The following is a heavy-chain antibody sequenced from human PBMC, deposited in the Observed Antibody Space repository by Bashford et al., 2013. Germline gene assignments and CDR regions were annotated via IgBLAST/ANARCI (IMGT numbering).Heavy chain of an antibody. Sequence: GSLRLSCAASGFTFSSYWMHWVRQAPGRGWCGSHVLIVMAYADSVQGRFTVSRDNAKNSLYLEMDSLRAEDTALYYCVKDAHMTSWAPFDFWGRGTLVTVSS. CDR3: VKDAHMTSWAPFDF. J-gene: IGHJ4*02. CDR1: GFTFSSYW. D-gene: IGHD2-2*01. V-gene: IGHV3-74*01. CDR2: LIVMA.